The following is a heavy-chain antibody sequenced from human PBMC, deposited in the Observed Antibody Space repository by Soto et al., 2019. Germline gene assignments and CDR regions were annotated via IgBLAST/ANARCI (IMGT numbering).Heavy chain of an antibody. D-gene: IGHD3-9*01. CDR2: INHSGST. V-gene: IGHV4-34*01. CDR1: GGSFSGYY. J-gene: IGHJ4*02. CDR3: ARHRRYYFDF. Sequence: PEKLSLTYAVYGGSFSGYYWSWIRQPPGKGLEWIGEINHSGSTNYNPSLKSRATISVDTSNNQFSLKLSSVTAADTAVYFCARHRRYYFDFRGQGSPVTVSA.